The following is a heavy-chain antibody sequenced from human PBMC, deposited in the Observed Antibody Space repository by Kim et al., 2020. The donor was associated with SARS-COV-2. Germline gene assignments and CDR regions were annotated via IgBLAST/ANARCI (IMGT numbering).Heavy chain of an antibody. V-gene: IGHV4-39*07. CDR3: ARDMGKNYDYVWGSYRPDAFDI. CDR1: GGSISSSSYY. D-gene: IGHD3-16*02. CDR2: IYYSGST. Sequence: SETLSLTCTVSGGSISSSSYYWGWIRQPPGKGLEWIGSIYYSGSTYYNPSLKSRVTISVDTSKNQFSLKLSSVTAADTAVYYCARDMGKNYDYVWGSYRPDAFDIWGQGTMVTVSS. J-gene: IGHJ3*02.